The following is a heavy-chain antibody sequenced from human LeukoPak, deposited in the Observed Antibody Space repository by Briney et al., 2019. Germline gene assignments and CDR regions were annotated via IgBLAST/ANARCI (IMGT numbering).Heavy chain of an antibody. Sequence: GGSLRLSCAASGFTFSDHYMDWVRQAPGKGLEWVGRTRNKANSYTTEYAASVKGRFTFSRDDSKNSLYLQMNSLRAEDTAVYYCARATTPYSSSWYYYYYMDVWGKGTTVTVSS. CDR1: GFTFSDHY. J-gene: IGHJ6*03. CDR3: ARATTPYSSSWYYYYYMDV. CDR2: TRNKANSYTT. V-gene: IGHV3-72*01. D-gene: IGHD6-13*01.